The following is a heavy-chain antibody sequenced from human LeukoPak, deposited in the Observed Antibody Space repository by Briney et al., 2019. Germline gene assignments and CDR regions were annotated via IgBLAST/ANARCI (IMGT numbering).Heavy chain of an antibody. CDR2: VYWHNDE. CDR1: GFSLNSGGEA. CDR3: VHRRGYHYGYEAFDH. V-gene: IGHV2-5*04. J-gene: IGHJ4*02. D-gene: IGHD5-18*01. Sequence: SGPTLVKSTQTVTLTCSFSGFSLNSGGEAVGWVRQPPGKAPEFLTLVYWHNDERYSPSLRARLNITKDASKNQVVLTMINMDPVDTGTYYCVHRRGYHYGYEAFDHWGQGTRPIVSS.